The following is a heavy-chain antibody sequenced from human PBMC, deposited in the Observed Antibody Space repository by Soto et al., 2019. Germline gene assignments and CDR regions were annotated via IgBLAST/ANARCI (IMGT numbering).Heavy chain of an antibody. CDR3: ARYPSYYASGMDY. CDR1: GFTFSDPY. CDR2: VKNGANGYTT. J-gene: IGHJ4*02. V-gene: IGHV3-72*01. Sequence: PGGSLRLSCAASGFTFSDPYMDWVRQAPGKGLEWIGRVKNGANGYTTDYAASVKGRFTISRDESESSVYLEMNSLKTEDTAVYYCARYPSYYASGMDYWGQGTLVTVSS. D-gene: IGHD3-10*01.